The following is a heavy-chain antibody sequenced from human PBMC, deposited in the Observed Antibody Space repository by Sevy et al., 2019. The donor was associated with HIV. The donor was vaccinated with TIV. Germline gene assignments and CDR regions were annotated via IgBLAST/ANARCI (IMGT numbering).Heavy chain of an antibody. J-gene: IGHJ4*02. Sequence: GGSRRLSCVATGFTFSNYAMHWVRQAPGKGMEWVAIIWSDGAYQYHGDSVKGRFTISRDNSKNTLYLQMNNVRVEDTAVYYCARGGYYYDNAAYYALDSWGQGTLVTVSS. D-gene: IGHD3-22*01. CDR3: ARGGYYYDNAAYYALDS. CDR2: IWSDGAYQ. V-gene: IGHV3-33*01. CDR1: GFTFSNYA.